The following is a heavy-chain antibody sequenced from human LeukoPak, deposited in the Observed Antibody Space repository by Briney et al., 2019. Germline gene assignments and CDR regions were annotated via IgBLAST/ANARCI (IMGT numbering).Heavy chain of an antibody. CDR3: AGVIAARSFYFDY. V-gene: IGHV3-7*01. CDR1: GFPFKNYW. CDR2: IKQDGSEK. Sequence: GGSLRLSCAASGFPFKNYWMSWVRQAPGKGLEWVANIKQDGSEKYYVNSVKGRFTISRDNAKNSLYLQMNSLRAEDTAVYYCAGVIAARSFYFDYWGQGTLVTVSS. D-gene: IGHD6-6*01. J-gene: IGHJ4*02.